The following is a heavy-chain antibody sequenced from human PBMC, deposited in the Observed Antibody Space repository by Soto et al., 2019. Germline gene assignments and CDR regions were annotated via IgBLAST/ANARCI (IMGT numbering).Heavy chain of an antibody. J-gene: IGHJ3*02. CDR3: AREFREGDAFDI. CDR2: ICYSGST. CDR1: GGSVSSGSYY. V-gene: IGHV4-61*01. Sequence: QVQLQESGPGLVKPSETLSLTCTVSGGSVSSGSYYWSWIRQPPGKGLEWIGYICYSGSTNYNPSLKSRVTISVDTSKNQFSLKLSSVTAADTAVYYCAREFREGDAFDIWGQGTMVTVSS. D-gene: IGHD3-10*01.